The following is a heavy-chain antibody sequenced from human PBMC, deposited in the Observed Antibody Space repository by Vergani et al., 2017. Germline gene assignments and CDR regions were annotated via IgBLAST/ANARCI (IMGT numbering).Heavy chain of an antibody. J-gene: IGHJ5*02. V-gene: IGHV5-10-1*03. D-gene: IGHD4-17*01. CDR2: IDPSDSYT. Sequence: EVQLVQSGAEVKTPGESLRISCKGSGYSFTSYWISWVRQMPGKGLEWMGRIDPSDSYTNYSPSFQGRVTISADKSISTAYLQWSSLKASDTAMYYCARRRGSDYGDLFGFDPWGQGTLVTVSS. CDR1: GYSFTSYW. CDR3: ARRRGSDYGDLFGFDP.